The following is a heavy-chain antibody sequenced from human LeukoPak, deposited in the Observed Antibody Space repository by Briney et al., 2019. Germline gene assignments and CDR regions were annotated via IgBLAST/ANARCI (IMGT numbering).Heavy chain of an antibody. CDR3: ARDPTSYSGSLSGYNWFDP. CDR1: GGTFSSYT. V-gene: IGHV1-69*04. Sequence: SVKVSCKASGGTFSSYTISWVRQAPGQGLEWMGRIIPILGIANYAQKFQGRVTITADKSTSTAYMELSSLRSEDTAVYYCARDPTSYSGSLSGYNWFDPWGQGTLVTVSS. CDR2: IIPILGIA. J-gene: IGHJ5*02. D-gene: IGHD1-26*01.